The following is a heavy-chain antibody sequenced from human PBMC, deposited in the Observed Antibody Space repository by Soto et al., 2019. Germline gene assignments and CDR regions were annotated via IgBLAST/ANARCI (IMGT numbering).Heavy chain of an antibody. D-gene: IGHD2-2*01. Sequence: EVQLVESGGGLVEPGESLRLSFAASGFSFSSYSMNWVRQAPGKGLEWVSSISSTSDYEYYADSVKGRFTILRDNAKNSLYLQMNSLGVEDTAVYYCASGPYPYWGQGTLVIVSS. V-gene: IGHV3-21*01. CDR3: ASGPYPY. CDR2: ISSTSDYE. J-gene: IGHJ4*02. CDR1: GFSFSSYS.